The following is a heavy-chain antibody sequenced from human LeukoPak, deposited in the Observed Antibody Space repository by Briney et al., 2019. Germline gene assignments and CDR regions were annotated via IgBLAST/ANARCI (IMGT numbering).Heavy chain of an antibody. V-gene: IGHV3-49*03. CDR2: IRSKKYGGAI. CDR3: ARDKLGGDPHGYYYYHMDV. CDR1: GFTFGDYA. J-gene: IGHJ6*03. D-gene: IGHD4-17*01. Sequence: PGGSLRLSCTPSGFTFGDYAMSWFRQAPGKGLEWVGFIRSKKYGGAIEYAASVRGIFTISRDDSKSIAYLQMNSLKTEDTAVYYCARDKLGGDPHGYYYYHMDVWGKGTTVIVSS.